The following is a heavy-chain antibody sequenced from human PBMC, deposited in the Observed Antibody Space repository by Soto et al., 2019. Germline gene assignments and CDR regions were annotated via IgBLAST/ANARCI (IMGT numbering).Heavy chain of an antibody. D-gene: IGHD2-15*01. V-gene: IGHV4-59*08. J-gene: IGHJ4*01. Sequence: CSWILPTPGKVLEWIGYIYYSGSTNYNPSLKSRVTISVDTSKNQFSLKLSSVTAADTAVYYCARHRRSGVVAAPPDHTTPRDPYYFAYWVHRSLV. CDR3: ARHRRSGVVAAPPDHTTPRDPYYFAY. CDR2: IYYSGST.